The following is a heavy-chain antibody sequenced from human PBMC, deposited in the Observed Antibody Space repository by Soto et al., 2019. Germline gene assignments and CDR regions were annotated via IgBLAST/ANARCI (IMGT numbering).Heavy chain of an antibody. CDR1: GYSFTAYC. V-gene: IGHV1-2*02. J-gene: IGHJ4*01. Sequence: ASVKVSCKVSGYSFTAYCVHWVRQAPGQGLEWMGWVNPNSGGTNYAQRFQGRVAMTTDTSTNTAYMELNSLKSDDTALYFCARSSGTYSDFDYWGQGTQVTVSS. D-gene: IGHD1-26*01. CDR3: ARSSGTYSDFDY. CDR2: VNPNSGGT.